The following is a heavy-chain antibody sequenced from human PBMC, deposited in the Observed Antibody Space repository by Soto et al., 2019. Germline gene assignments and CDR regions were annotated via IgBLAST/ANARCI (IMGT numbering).Heavy chain of an antibody. D-gene: IGHD3-9*01. J-gene: IGHJ3*02. CDR3: AKAPLPIRFTDIAFDI. Sequence: EVQLLESGGYLVQPGGSLRLSCAASGFTFSSYAMSWVRQAPGKGLEWVSTISGSGGTTYYADSVKGRFTISRDNSKNTVYLQMNSLRAEGTAVYYCAKAPLPIRFTDIAFDIWGQGTMVTVS. V-gene: IGHV3-23*01. CDR1: GFTFSSYA. CDR2: ISGSGGTT.